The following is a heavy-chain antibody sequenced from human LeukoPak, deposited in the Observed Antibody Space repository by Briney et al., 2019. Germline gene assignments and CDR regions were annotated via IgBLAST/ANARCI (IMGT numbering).Heavy chain of an antibody. V-gene: IGHV4-34*01. CDR3: ARAGDSSGYSDY. Sequence: PSETLSLTCAVYGGSFSGYYWSWIRQPPGKGLEWIGEINHSGSTNYDPSLKSRVTISVDTSKNQFSLKLSSVTAADTAVYYCARAGDSSGYSDYWGQGTLVTVSS. CDR1: GGSFSGYY. CDR2: INHSGST. D-gene: IGHD3-22*01. J-gene: IGHJ4*02.